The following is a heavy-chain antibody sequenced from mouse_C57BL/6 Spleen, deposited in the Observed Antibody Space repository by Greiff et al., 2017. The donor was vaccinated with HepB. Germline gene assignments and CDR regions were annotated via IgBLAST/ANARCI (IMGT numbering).Heavy chain of an antibody. J-gene: IGHJ4*01. CDR1: GFTFSSYT. Sequence: EVKLQESGGGLVKPGGSLKLSCAASGFTFSSYTMSWVRQTPEKRLEWVATISGGGGNTYYPGSVKGRFTISRDNAKNTLYLQMSSLRSEDTALYYCARHPLYDYDAMDYWGQGTSVTVSS. D-gene: IGHD2-3*01. CDR2: ISGGGGNT. V-gene: IGHV5-9*01. CDR3: ARHPLYDYDAMDY.